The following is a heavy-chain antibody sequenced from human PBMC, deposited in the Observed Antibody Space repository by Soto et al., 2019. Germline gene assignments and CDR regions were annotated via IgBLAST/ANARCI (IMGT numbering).Heavy chain of an antibody. J-gene: IGHJ4*02. D-gene: IGHD3-10*01. V-gene: IGHV4-34*01. CDR2: INHSGST. Sequence: SETLSLTCAVYGGSFSGYYWSWIRQPPGKGLEWIGEINHSGSTNYNPSLKSRVTISVDTSKNQFSLKLSSVTAADTAVYYCARAYGSGSYYNVRGYHYWGQGTLVTVSS. CDR3: ARAYGSGSYYNVRGYHY. CDR1: GGSFSGYY.